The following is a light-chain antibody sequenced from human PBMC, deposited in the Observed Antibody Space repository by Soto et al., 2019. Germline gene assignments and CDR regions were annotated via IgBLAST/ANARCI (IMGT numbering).Light chain of an antibody. CDR2: KAS. CDR3: QQYNTYSPT. J-gene: IGKJ1*01. CDR1: QSISDW. V-gene: IGKV1-5*03. Sequence: DIQMTQSPSTLSASVGDRVTITCRASQSISDWLAWYQQKPGKAPKLLIYKASSLEGGVPSRFSGRGSETEFTLTISSLQPDDFATYYCQQYNTYSPTFGQGTKVEVK.